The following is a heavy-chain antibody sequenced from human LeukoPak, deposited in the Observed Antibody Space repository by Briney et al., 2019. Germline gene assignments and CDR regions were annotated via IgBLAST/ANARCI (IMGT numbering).Heavy chain of an antibody. J-gene: IGHJ3*02. D-gene: IGHD2-2*01. Sequence: PGGSLRLSCAASGFTFSGYSMNWVRQAPGKGLEWVSSISRSSSYIYYADSVKGRFTVSRDNAKNSLYLHMNSLRAEDTAVYYCARDEAKSQLSNHGAFDIWGQGTTVTVSS. CDR3: ARDEAKSQLSNHGAFDI. CDR2: ISRSSSYI. V-gene: IGHV3-21*01. CDR1: GFTFSGYS.